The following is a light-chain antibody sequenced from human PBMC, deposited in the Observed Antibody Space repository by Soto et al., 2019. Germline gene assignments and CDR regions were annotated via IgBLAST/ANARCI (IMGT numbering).Light chain of an antibody. CDR2: DNT. Sequence: QSVLTQPPSVSGAPGQRVTISCTGTSSNIGAGFDVHWYQKVPGTAPKLLIFDNTNRPSGVSDRFSASRSGTSASLAITGLQAGDEADYFCQSYDSSLSGYVVFGGGTQLTVL. CDR1: SSNIGAGFD. J-gene: IGLJ2*01. CDR3: QSYDSSLSGYVV. V-gene: IGLV1-40*01.